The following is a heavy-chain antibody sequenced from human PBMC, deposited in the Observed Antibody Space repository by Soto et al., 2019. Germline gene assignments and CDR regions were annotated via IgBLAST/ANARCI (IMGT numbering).Heavy chain of an antibody. V-gene: IGHV3-66*01. D-gene: IGHD2-15*01. J-gene: IGHJ6*03. CDR1: GFTVTSKY. CDR3: ARDAVHCSGGRCYGVPMDV. CDR2: IQSGGST. Sequence: DVQLVESGGGLVQPGGSLTLSCAGSGFTVTSKYMSWVRQAPGKGLEWVSLIQSGGSTFYADSVKGRFSISRDNSKNTVYLQMNSLRAEDTAVYYCARDAVHCSGGRCYGVPMDVWGKGTRVTVSS.